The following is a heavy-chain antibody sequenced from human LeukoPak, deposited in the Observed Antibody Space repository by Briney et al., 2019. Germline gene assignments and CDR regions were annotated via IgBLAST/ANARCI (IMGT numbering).Heavy chain of an antibody. V-gene: IGHV3-20*04. D-gene: IGHD3-10*01. CDR2: INWNGGST. Sequence: GGSLTLSCIASGFILDEYGMSWVRQLPGKGLEWVSGINWNGGSTGYADSVKGRFTISRDNAKNSLYLRMHSLRAEDTALYWCARDLMVRGVIRSPFDIWGQGTMVTVSS. CDR3: ARDLMVRGVIRSPFDI. J-gene: IGHJ3*02. CDR1: GFILDEYG.